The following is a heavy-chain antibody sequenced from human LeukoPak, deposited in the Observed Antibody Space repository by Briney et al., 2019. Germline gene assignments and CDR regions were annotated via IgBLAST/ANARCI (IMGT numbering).Heavy chain of an antibody. J-gene: IGHJ4*02. CDR1: GLTFSNAW. V-gene: IGHV3-15*01. CDR2: IKSKTDGGTT. CDR3: TTDRDSVTTAKD. D-gene: IGHD4-17*01. Sequence: GGSLRLSCAASGLTFSNAWMSWVRQAPGKGLEWVGRIKSKTDGGTTDYAAPVKGRFTISRDDSKNTLYLQMNSLKTEDTAVYYCTTDRDSVTTAKDWGQGTLVTVSS.